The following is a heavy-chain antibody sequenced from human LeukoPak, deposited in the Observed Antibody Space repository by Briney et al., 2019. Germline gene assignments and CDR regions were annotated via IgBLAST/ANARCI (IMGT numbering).Heavy chain of an antibody. CDR3: ARDSRLSIPGIAAAGTAYYFDY. J-gene: IGHJ4*02. CDR2: IIPIFGTA. D-gene: IGHD6-13*01. CDR1: GGTFSSYA. Sequence: ASVNVSCKASGGTFSSYAISWVRQAPGQGLEWMGGIIPIFGTANYAQKFQGRVTITADESTSTAYMELSSLRSDDTAVYYCARDSRLSIPGIAAAGTAYYFDYWGQGTLVTVSS. V-gene: IGHV1-69*13.